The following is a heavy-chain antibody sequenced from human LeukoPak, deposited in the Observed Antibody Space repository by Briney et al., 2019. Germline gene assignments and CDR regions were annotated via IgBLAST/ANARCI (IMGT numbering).Heavy chain of an antibody. CDR3: AKDSVGATTLDWFDS. V-gene: IGHV3-30*02. CDR2: IRYDGNNK. Sequence: GESLRLSCAASGFTFKNYAMHWVRQAPGKGLDWVAFIRYDGNNKFYADSVKGRFTISRDNSKNTLYLQMNNLRPEDTAIYYCAKDSVGATTLDWFDSWGQGTLVTVSS. J-gene: IGHJ5*01. D-gene: IGHD1-26*01. CDR1: GFTFKNYA.